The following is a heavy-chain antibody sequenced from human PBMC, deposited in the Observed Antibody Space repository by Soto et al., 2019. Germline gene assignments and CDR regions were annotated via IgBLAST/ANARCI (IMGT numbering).Heavy chain of an antibody. CDR2: INPNSGGT. J-gene: IGHJ6*03. V-gene: IGHV1-2*04. Sequence: QVPLVQSGAEVKKPGASVKVSCKASGYTFTGYYMHWVRQAPGQGLEWMGWINPNSGGTNYAQKFQGWVTMTRDTSISTAYMELSRLRSDDTAVYYCARGNYDFWSGYYGSHYYYYMDVWGKGTTVTVSS. D-gene: IGHD3-3*01. CDR3: ARGNYDFWSGYYGSHYYYYMDV. CDR1: GYTFTGYY.